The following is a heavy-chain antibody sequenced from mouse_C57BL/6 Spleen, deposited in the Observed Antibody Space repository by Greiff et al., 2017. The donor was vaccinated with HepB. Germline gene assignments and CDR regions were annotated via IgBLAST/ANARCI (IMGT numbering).Heavy chain of an antibody. D-gene: IGHD1-1*02. CDR2: IRNKANGYTT. CDR1: GFTFTDYY. J-gene: IGHJ1*03. V-gene: IGHV7-3*01. Sequence: EVKLVESGGGLVQPGGSLSLSCAASGFTFTDYYMSWVRQPPGKALEWLGFIRNKANGYTTEYSASVKGRFTISRDNSQSILYLQMNDLRAEDSATYYCARPYYRYWYFDVWGTGTTVTVSS. CDR3: ARPYYRYWYFDV.